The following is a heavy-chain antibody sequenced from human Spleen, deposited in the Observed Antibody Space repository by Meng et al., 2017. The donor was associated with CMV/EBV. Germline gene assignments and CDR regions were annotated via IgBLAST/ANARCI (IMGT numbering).Heavy chain of an antibody. Sequence: GESLKISCAASGFTFSSYGMHWVRQAPGKGLEWVAVIWYDGSNKYYADSVKGRFTISRDNSKNSLYLQMNSLRAEDTAVYYCAKEKSPYDSSGYYYPFDYWGQGTLVTVS. CDR3: AKEKSPYDSSGYYYPFDY. D-gene: IGHD3-22*01. CDR1: GFTFSSYG. V-gene: IGHV3-33*06. CDR2: IWYDGSNK. J-gene: IGHJ4*02.